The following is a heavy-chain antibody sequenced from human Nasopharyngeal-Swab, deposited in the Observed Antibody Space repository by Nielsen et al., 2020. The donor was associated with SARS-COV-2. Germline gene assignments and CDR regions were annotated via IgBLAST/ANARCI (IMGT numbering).Heavy chain of an antibody. D-gene: IGHD6-19*01. CDR1: GFTFSSYS. V-gene: IGHV3-48*01. CDR3: ARDHGGGTIAEALGPFYYYYYMDV. J-gene: IGHJ6*03. Sequence: GESLKISCAASGFTFSSYSMNWVRQAPGKGLEWVSYISSSSSTIYYADSVKGRFTISRDNAKNSLCLQMNSLRAEDTAVYYCARDHGGGTIAEALGPFYYYYYMDVWGKGTTVTVSS. CDR2: ISSSSSTI.